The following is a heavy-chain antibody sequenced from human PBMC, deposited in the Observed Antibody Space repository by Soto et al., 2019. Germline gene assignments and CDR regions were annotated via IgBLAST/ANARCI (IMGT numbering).Heavy chain of an antibody. CDR3: ARSQGSSTSLEIYYYYYYGMDV. J-gene: IGHJ6*02. CDR1: GGTFSSYA. D-gene: IGHD2-2*01. CDR2: IIPIPGTA. Sequence: QVQLVQSGAEVKKPGSSVKVSCKASGGTFSSYAISWVRQAPGQGLEWMGGIIPIPGTANYAQKFQGRVTITAEESTSTAYMGLSSLRSEDTAVYYCARSQGSSTSLEIYYYYYYGMDVWGQGTTVTVSS. V-gene: IGHV1-69*01.